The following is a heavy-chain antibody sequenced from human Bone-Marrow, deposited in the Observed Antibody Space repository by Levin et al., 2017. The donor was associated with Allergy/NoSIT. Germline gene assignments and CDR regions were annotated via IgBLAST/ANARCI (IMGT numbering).Heavy chain of an antibody. CDR2: MHTSQGA. CDR1: PGSLTDYY. V-gene: IGHV4-4*07. CDR3: ARSDPRSPVKAFDL. D-gene: IGHD2-21*01. Sequence: SPGSLTDYYWTWVRQPSGKGLEWLGRMHTSQGAIHNPSLRGRLSMSLDTFENHFSLSLHSLTAADTALYFCARSDPRSPVKAFDLWGQGMLVTVSS. J-gene: IGHJ5*02.